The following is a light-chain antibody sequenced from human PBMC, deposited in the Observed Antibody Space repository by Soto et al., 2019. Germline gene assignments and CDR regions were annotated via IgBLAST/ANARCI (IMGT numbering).Light chain of an antibody. CDR3: QQHSSSPPAYT. CDR1: QSVTSSS. Sequence: EIVLTQSPGTLSLSPGERATLSCRASQSVTSSSLAWYQQKPGQAPRLLIYGASSRASGIPDRFSGSGSGTDFTLTISRREPEDVAVDYCQQHSSSPPAYTFGQGTKLEIQ. CDR2: GAS. J-gene: IGKJ2*01. V-gene: IGKV3-20*01.